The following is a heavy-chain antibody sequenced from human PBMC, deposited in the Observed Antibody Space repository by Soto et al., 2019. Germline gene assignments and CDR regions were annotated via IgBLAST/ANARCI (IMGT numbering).Heavy chain of an antibody. J-gene: IGHJ4*01. V-gene: IGHV1-69*12. D-gene: IGHD5-12*01. CDR1: GGTFSTYA. CDR3: ASGIHLWLRRIHNGYAR. Sequence: QVQLVQSGAEVKKPESSVKVSCKAPGGTFSTYAISWVRQAPGQGLEWMGGIIPMFGTANYAQRFQDRVTPTADESANTVYMELSSLRSEDTRAYLFASGIHLWLRRIHNGYARWGHSTLVTVSS. CDR2: IIPMFGTA.